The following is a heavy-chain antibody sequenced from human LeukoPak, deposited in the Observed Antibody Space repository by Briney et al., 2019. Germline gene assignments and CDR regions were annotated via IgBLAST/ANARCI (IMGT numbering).Heavy chain of an antibody. J-gene: IGHJ5*02. CDR1: GYTFTSYY. V-gene: IGHV1-46*01. CDR2: INPSGGST. Sequence: ASVKVSCKASGYTFTSYYMHWVRQAPGQGLEWMGIINPSGGSTSYAQKFQGRVTITADKSTSTAYMELSSLRSEDTAVYYCARAGEVATITWGMGNWFDPWGQGTLVTVSS. CDR3: ARAGEVATITWGMGNWFDP. D-gene: IGHD5-24*01.